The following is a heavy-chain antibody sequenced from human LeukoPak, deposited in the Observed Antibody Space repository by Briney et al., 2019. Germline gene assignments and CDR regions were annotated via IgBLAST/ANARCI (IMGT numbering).Heavy chain of an antibody. V-gene: IGHV3-7*01. CDR1: GFTFSSYW. Sequence: GGSLRLSCAASGFTFSSYWISWVRQAPGKGLEWVANIKQDGSEKYYVDSVKGRFTISRDNAKNSLYLQMNSLRAEDTAVYYCTRMVWRSRPFDYWGQGTLVTVSS. J-gene: IGHJ4*02. CDR2: IKQDGSEK. CDR3: TRMVWRSRPFDY. D-gene: IGHD2-2*01.